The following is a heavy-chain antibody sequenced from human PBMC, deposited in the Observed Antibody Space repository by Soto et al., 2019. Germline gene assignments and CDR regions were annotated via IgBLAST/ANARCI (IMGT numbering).Heavy chain of an antibody. D-gene: IGHD1-1*01. V-gene: IGHV4-39*01. CDR1: GGSFSGYY. Sequence: SETLSLTCAVYGGSFSGYYWGWIRQPPGKGLEWIATFYYSGSTYHNPSLNSRVTISADTSKNQFSLKLSSVTATDTAVYYCARHHGTYYDAFDIWGQGTMVTVSS. J-gene: IGHJ3*02. CDR2: FYYSGST. CDR3: ARHHGTYYDAFDI.